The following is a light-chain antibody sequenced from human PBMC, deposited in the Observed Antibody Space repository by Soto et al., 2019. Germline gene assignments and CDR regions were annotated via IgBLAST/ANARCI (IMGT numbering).Light chain of an antibody. J-gene: IGLJ1*01. V-gene: IGLV2-14*01. Sequence: QSVLTQPASVSGSPGQSITISCTGTSSDVGGYNYVSWYQQHPGKAPKLMIYDVSNRPSGVSNRFSGSKSCNTASLTISGLQAEYEADYYCSSYTSSSTLFYVVGTGTKLTVL. CDR1: SSDVGGYNY. CDR2: DVS. CDR3: SSYTSSSTLFYV.